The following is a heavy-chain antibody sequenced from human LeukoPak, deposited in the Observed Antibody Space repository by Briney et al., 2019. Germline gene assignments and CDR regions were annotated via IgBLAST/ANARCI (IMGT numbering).Heavy chain of an antibody. V-gene: IGHV4-39*07. D-gene: IGHD6-13*01. CDR2: IYYSGST. CDR3: ARVGIAAAGVLDY. Sequence: SETLSLTCTVSGGSISSSSYYWGWIRQPPGKGLEWIGSIYYSGSTYYNPSLKSRVTISVDTSENQFSLKLSSVTAADTAVYYCARVGIAAAGVLDYWGQGTLVTVSS. J-gene: IGHJ4*02. CDR1: GGSISSSSYY.